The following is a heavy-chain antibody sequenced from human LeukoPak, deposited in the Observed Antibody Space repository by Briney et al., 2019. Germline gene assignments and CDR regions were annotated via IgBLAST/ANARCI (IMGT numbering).Heavy chain of an antibody. J-gene: IGHJ4*02. V-gene: IGHV3-21*01. CDR2: IIASSSYI. CDR1: GFTFSGYS. Sequence: GGSLRLSCAASGFTFSGYSMNWVRQAPGKGLEWVSFIIASSSYIYYADSVKGRFTISRDNAKNSLYLQMNSLRAEDTAVYYCARRAGYNYYFDYWGQGALVTVSS. D-gene: IGHD5-24*01. CDR3: ARRAGYNYYFDY.